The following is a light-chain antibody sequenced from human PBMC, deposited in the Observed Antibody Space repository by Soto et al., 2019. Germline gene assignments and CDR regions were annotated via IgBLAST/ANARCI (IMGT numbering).Light chain of an antibody. CDR2: KAS. J-gene: IGKJ4*01. Sequence: DIQMTQSPSTLSGSVGDRVTITCRASQTISSWLAWYQQKPGKAPKLLIYKASTLKNGVPLRFSGSGSGTQFTLTNSSLQPEDLATYYCQQSYTTPLTFGGGTKVDIK. CDR1: QTISSW. CDR3: QQSYTTPLT. V-gene: IGKV1-5*03.